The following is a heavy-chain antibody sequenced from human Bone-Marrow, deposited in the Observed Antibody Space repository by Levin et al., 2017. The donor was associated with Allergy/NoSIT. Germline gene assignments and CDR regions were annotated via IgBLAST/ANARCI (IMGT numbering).Heavy chain of an antibody. D-gene: IGHD1-14*01. CDR2: ISHSGTNI. J-gene: IGHJ4*02. Sequence: GESLKISCAASGFRFSVFEMNWVRQAPGEGLDWVSYISHSGTNIKYADSVKGRFSISRDNAKNLLFLHMNDMRVEDTAVYYCARFLPARDFWGQGTLVIVSS. V-gene: IGHV3-48*03. CDR3: ARFLPARDF. CDR1: GFRFSVFE.